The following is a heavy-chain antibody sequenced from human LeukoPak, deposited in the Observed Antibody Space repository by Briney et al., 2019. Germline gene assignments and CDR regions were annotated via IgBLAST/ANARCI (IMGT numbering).Heavy chain of an antibody. CDR2: IRSDSTII. Sequence: GGSLRLSCAASGFAFSTYSMDWLRQAPGKGLEWVSYIRSDSTIIHYADSVKGRFTMSRDNGKNSLYLQMNSLRPEDTAVYYCARHGALGDCSGGSCPLDYWGQGTLVSVSS. J-gene: IGHJ4*02. V-gene: IGHV3-48*01. CDR1: GFAFSTYS. D-gene: IGHD2-15*01. CDR3: ARHGALGDCSGGSCPLDY.